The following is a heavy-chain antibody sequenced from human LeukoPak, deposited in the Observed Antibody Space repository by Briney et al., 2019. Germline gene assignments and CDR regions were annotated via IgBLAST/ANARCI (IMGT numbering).Heavy chain of an antibody. Sequence: GASVKVSCKASGYTFTSYAMNWVRQAPGQGLEWMGWISAYNGNTDYAQKLQDRVTMTTDTSTSTAYMELRSLRSDDTAVYYCARDGDDSSGYSLLNDAFDIWGQGTMVTVSS. CDR3: ARDGDDSSGYSLLNDAFDI. J-gene: IGHJ3*02. CDR1: GYTFTSYA. V-gene: IGHV1-18*01. D-gene: IGHD3-22*01. CDR2: ISAYNGNT.